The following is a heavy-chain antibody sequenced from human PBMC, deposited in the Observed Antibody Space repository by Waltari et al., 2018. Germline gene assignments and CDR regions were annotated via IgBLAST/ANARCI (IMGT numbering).Heavy chain of an antibody. Sequence: QVQLVQSGAEVKKPGASVKVPCKASGYTLPCHHMHWVRQAPGQGLEWMGWINPNSGGTNYAQKFQGRVTMTRDTSISTAYMELSRLRSDDTAVYYCARRLLGDDYWGQGTLVTVSS. CDR3: ARRLLGDDY. J-gene: IGHJ4*02. V-gene: IGHV1-2*02. D-gene: IGHD6-25*01. CDR2: INPNSGGT. CDR1: GYTLPCHH.